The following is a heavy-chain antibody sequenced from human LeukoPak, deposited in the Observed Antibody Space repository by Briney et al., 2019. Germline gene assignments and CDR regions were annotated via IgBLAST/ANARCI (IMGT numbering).Heavy chain of an antibody. Sequence: PSETLSLTCTVSGGSISSYYWSWIRQPPGKGLEWIGYIYYSGSTNYNPSLKSRVTISVDTSKNQFSLKLSSATAADTAVYYCASVNFDYWGQGTLVSVSS. CDR1: GGSISSYY. V-gene: IGHV4-59*01. CDR2: IYYSGST. J-gene: IGHJ4*02. CDR3: ASVNFDY.